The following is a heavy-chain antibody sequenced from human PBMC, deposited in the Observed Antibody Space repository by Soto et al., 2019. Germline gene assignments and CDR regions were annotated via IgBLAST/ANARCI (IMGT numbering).Heavy chain of an antibody. CDR3: ARSTQDYYDSSGYRARLYYYYGMDV. V-gene: IGHV4-30-4*02. CDR1: GGSISSGDYY. J-gene: IGHJ6*02. Sequence: SETLSLTCTVSGGSISSGDYYWSWIRQPPGKGLEWIGYIYYSGSTYYNPSLKSRVTISVDTSKNQFSLKLSSVTAADTAVYYCARSTQDYYDSSGYRARLYYYYGMDVWGQGTTVTVSS. CDR2: IYYSGST. D-gene: IGHD3-22*01.